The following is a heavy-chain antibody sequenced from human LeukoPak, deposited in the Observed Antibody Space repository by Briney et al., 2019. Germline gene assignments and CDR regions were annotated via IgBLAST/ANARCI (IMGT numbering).Heavy chain of an antibody. CDR2: INHSGST. CDR1: GGSFSGYY. D-gene: IGHD5-24*01. CDR3: AREGEMATEN. J-gene: IGHJ4*02. Sequence: PSETLSLTCAVYGGSFSGYYWSWIRQPPGKGLEWIGEINHSGSTNYNPSLKSRVTVSVDTSKNQFSLKLSSVTAADTAVYYCAREGEMATENWGQGTLVTVSS. V-gene: IGHV4-34*01.